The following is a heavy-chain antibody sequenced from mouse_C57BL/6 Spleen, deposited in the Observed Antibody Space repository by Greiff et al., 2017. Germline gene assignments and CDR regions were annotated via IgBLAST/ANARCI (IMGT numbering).Heavy chain of an antibody. V-gene: IGHV1-82*01. CDR3: ARLATVGYFDV. Sequence: QVQLKESGPELVKPGASVKISCKASGYAFSSSWMNWVKPRPGKGLEWIGRIYPGDGDTNYNGKFKGKATLSADKSSSTAYMQLSRLASEDSSVSICARLATVGYFDVWGTGTTVTVSS. D-gene: IGHD1-1*01. J-gene: IGHJ1*03. CDR2: IYPGDGDT. CDR1: GYAFSSSW.